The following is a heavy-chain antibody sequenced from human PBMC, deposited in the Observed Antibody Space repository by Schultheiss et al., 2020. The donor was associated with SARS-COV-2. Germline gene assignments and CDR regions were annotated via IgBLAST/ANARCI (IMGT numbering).Heavy chain of an antibody. V-gene: IGHV3-20*04. D-gene: IGHD5-18*01. Sequence: GGSLRLSCVASGFTFDDYVMHWVRQAPGKGLEWVSVISWKSGTIGYADSVKGRFTISRDNAKNSLYLQMNSLRAEDTAVYYCARGGYSYGIAYYYGMDVWGQGTTVTVSS. CDR3: ARGGYSYGIAYYYGMDV. CDR1: GFTFDDYV. CDR2: ISWKSGTI. J-gene: IGHJ6*02.